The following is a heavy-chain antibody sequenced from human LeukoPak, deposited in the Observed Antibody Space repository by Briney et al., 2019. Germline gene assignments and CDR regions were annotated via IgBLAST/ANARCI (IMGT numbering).Heavy chain of an antibody. CDR2: VSAYNGNT. J-gene: IGHJ4*02. V-gene: IGHV1-18*01. D-gene: IGHD6-6*01. Sequence: ASVKVSCKASGYTFTSYGISWVRQAPGQGLEWMGWVSAYNGNTNYAQKLQGRVTMTTDTSTSTAYMELRSLRSDDTAVYYCARSCGSSGCPKIDYWGQGTLVTVSS. CDR3: ARSCGSSGCPKIDY. CDR1: GYTFTSYG.